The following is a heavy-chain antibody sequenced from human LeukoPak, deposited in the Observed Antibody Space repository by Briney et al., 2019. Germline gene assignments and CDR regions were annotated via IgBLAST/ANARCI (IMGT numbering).Heavy chain of an antibody. D-gene: IGHD6-13*01. J-gene: IGHJ4*02. CDR3: ARGPPSAIAAAGTSDY. Sequence: GASVKVSCKASGYTFTGYYMHWVRQAPGQGLEWMGWINPNSGGTNYAQKFQGRVTMTRDTSISTAYMEPSRLRSDDTAVYYCARGPPSAIAAAGTSDYWGQGTLVTVSS. CDR2: INPNSGGT. V-gene: IGHV1-2*02. CDR1: GYTFTGYY.